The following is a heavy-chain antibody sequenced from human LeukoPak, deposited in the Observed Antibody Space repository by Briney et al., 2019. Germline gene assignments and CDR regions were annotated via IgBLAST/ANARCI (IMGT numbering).Heavy chain of an antibody. CDR1: GGSISNLGYY. CDR3: ARDAPRYCSGGSCYHYGMDV. CDR2: IYYSGNT. D-gene: IGHD2-15*01. V-gene: IGHV4-31*03. Sequence: SQTLSLTCTVSGGSISNLGYYWTWVRQHPGKGLEWIGYIYYSGNTYYNPSLKSRLTMSVDTSKNQFSLRLSSVTAADTVVYYCARDAPRYCSGGSCYHYGMDVWGQGTTVTVSS. J-gene: IGHJ6*02.